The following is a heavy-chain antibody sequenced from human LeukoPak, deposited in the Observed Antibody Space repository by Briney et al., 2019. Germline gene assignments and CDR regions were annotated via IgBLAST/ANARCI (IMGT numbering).Heavy chain of an antibody. Sequence: GGSLRLSCAASGFTFSSYAMRWVRQPPGKGVQWLSAISGSGGSTYYADSVKGRFTISRDNSKNTLYLQMNSLRAEDTAVCYCVGGYFDYWGQGTLVTVSS. CDR3: VGGYFDY. V-gene: IGHV3-23*01. CDR1: GFTFSSYA. J-gene: IGHJ4*02. CDR2: ISGSGGST. D-gene: IGHD3-16*01.